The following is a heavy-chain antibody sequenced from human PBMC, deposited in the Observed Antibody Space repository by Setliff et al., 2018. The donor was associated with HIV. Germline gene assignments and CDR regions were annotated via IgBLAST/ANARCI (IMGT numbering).Heavy chain of an antibody. CDR1: GGSISSGSYY. D-gene: IGHD2-15*01. V-gene: IGHV4-61*02. Sequence: SETLSLTCTVSGGSISSGSYYWSWIRQPAGKGLEWIGRINHSGSTNYNPSLKSRVTMSVDKSKNQLSLRLSSVTAADTAVYYCARARRAGSGPKYFQHWGQGTLVTVSS. J-gene: IGHJ1*01. CDR3: ARARRAGSGPKYFQH. CDR2: INHSGST.